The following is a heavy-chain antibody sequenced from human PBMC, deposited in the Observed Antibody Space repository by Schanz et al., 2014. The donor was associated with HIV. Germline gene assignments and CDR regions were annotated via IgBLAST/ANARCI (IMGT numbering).Heavy chain of an antibody. CDR1: GITFSDYY. CDR2: ISSSGNTI. J-gene: IGHJ3*02. V-gene: IGHV3-11*01. Sequence: PGGSLRLSCAASGITFSDYYMSWIRQAPGKGLEWVAYISSSGNTINYADSVKGRFTISRDNAKNSLYLQMNSLRAEDTAVYYCARDGTVPGWYEDAFNIWGQGTMVTVSS. D-gene: IGHD6-19*01. CDR3: ARDGTVPGWYEDAFNI.